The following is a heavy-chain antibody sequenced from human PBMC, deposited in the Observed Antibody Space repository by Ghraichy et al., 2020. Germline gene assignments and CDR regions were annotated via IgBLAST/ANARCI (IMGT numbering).Heavy chain of an antibody. J-gene: IGHJ4*02. CDR1: GYSFSNYW. Sequence: GESLNISCKCSGYSFSNYWIGWVRQLPGKGLEWMGLIYAGRSTTKYRPSLQGQVTISADKSTSTAYLQWSSLKASDTAMYYCATALNGQYHFDDWGQGTLITVSP. CDR2: IYAGRSTT. CDR3: ATALNGQYHFDD. D-gene: IGHD2/OR15-2a*01. V-gene: IGHV5-51*01.